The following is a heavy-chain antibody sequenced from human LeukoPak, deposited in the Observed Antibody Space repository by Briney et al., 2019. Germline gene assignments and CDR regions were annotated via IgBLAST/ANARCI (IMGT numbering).Heavy chain of an antibody. V-gene: IGHV1-24*01. D-gene: IGHD6-19*01. CDR2: FDPEDGET. CDR1: GYTLTELS. J-gene: IGHJ4*02. CDR3: ATAGYSSGWYYFDY. Sequence: ASVKVSCKVSGYTLTELSMHWVRQAPGKGLEWMGGFDPEDGETIYAQKFQGRVTMTEDTSIDTAYMELSSLRSEDTAVYYCATAGYSSGWYYFDYWGQGTLVTVSS.